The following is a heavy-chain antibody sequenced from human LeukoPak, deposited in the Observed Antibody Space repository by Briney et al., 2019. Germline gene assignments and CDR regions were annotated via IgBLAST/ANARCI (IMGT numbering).Heavy chain of an antibody. Sequence: GRSLRLSCAASGFTFSRYSMNWVRQAPGKGLEWVSYISSSSSTIYYADSVKGRFTMSRDNAKNSVYLQMNSLRAEDTAVYYCARAGYCSGDSCYNWGQGTLVTVSS. CDR1: GFTFSRYS. CDR3: ARAGYCSGDSCYN. CDR2: ISSSSSTI. D-gene: IGHD2-15*01. J-gene: IGHJ4*02. V-gene: IGHV3-48*04.